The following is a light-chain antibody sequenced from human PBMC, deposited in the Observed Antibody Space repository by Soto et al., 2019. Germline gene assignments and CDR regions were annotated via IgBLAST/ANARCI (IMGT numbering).Light chain of an antibody. Sequence: QSVLTQPPSASGFPGQSVTISCTGTSSDVGYYDYVSWYQQHPGKAPKLVIYEVTKRPSGVPDRVSASKSGNTASLTVSGLRPQDDADYSCSSYADSNNFLFGSGTKVTVL. CDR2: EVT. V-gene: IGLV2-8*01. CDR1: SSDVGYYDY. CDR3: SSYADSNNFL. J-gene: IGLJ1*01.